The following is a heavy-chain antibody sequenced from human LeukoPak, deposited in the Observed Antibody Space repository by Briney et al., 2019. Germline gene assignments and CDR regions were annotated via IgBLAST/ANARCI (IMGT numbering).Heavy chain of an antibody. CDR2: IIPILGIA. Sequence: ASVKVSCNASGSTFSSYTSSWWRQAPGQGLEWMGRIIPILGIANYAQKFQGRVTITADKSTSTAYMELSSLRPEDTAVYYCARDLLQLRPDYWGQGALVTV. CDR1: GSTFSSYT. D-gene: IGHD2-2*01. V-gene: IGHV1-69*04. CDR3: ARDLLQLRPDY. J-gene: IGHJ4*02.